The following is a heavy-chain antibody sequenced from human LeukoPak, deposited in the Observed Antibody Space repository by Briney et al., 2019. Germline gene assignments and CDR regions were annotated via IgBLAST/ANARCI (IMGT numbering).Heavy chain of an antibody. CDR3: AKDNLGGVIAIFDY. CDR1: GFTFSSYA. V-gene: IGHV3-23*01. D-gene: IGHD3-16*02. Sequence: GGSLRLSCAASGFTFSSYAMSWVRQAPGKGLEWVSAISGSGGSTYYADSVKGRFTISRDNSKNTLYLQMNSLRAEDTAVYYYAKDNLGGVIAIFDYWGQGTLVTVSS. J-gene: IGHJ4*02. CDR2: ISGSGGST.